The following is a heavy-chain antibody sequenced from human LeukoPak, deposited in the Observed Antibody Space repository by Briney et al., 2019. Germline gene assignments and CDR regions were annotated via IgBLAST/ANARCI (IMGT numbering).Heavy chain of an antibody. J-gene: IGHJ4*02. CDR2: IYHSGTT. D-gene: IGHD6-19*01. V-gene: IGHV4-4*02. Sequence: SGTLSLTCAVSGGSISSSYWWSWVRQPPGKGLEWIGEIYHSGTTNYNPSLTSRVTISVDKLKNQFSLRLSSVTAADTAVYYCARDTTAVTSSAFDSWGQGTLVTVSS. CDR3: ARDTTAVTSSAFDS. CDR1: GGSISSSYW.